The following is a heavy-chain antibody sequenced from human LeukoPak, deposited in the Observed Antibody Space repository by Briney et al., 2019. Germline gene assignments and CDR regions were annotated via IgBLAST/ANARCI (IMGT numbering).Heavy chain of an antibody. Sequence: PSETLSLTCAVYGGSFSGYYWSWIRQPPGKGLEWIGEINYSGSTNYNPSLKSRVTISVDTSKNQFSLKLSSVTAADTAVYYCARGGRRYSSGWYDTEDPQNYYFDYWGQGTLVTVSS. CDR2: INYSGST. J-gene: IGHJ4*02. CDR3: ARGGRRYSSGWYDTEDPQNYYFDY. V-gene: IGHV4-34*01. CDR1: GGSFSGYY. D-gene: IGHD6-19*01.